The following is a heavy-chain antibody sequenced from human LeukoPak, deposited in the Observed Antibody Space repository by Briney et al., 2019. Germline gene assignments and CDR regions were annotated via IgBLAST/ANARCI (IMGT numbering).Heavy chain of an antibody. Sequence: SETLSLTCTVSGVSISSSSYYWGWIRQPPGKGLAWIGSIYYSGSTYYNPSLKSRVTISVDTSKNQFSLKLSSVTAADTAVYYCGVVITAFDYWGQGTLVTVSS. CDR1: GVSISSSSYY. J-gene: IGHJ4*02. D-gene: IGHD3-22*01. CDR2: IYYSGST. V-gene: IGHV4-39*01. CDR3: GVVITAFDY.